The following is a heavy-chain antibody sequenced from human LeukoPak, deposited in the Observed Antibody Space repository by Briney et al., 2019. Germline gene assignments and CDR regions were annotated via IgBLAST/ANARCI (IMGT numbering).Heavy chain of an antibody. CDR2: IYYSGST. Sequence: PSETLSLTCTVSGGSISSSSYYWGWIRQPPGKGLEWIGSIYYSGSTYYNPSLKSRVTISVDTSKNQFSLKLSSVTAADTAVYYCARHGAGFDYWAREPWSPSPQ. CDR1: GGSISSSSYY. V-gene: IGHV4-39*01. J-gene: IGHJ4*02. D-gene: IGHD1-26*01. CDR3: ARHGAGFDY.